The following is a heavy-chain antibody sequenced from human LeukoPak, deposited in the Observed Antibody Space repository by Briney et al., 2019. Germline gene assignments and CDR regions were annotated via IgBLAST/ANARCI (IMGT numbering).Heavy chain of an antibody. CDR2: ISWDGGKT. J-gene: IGHJ4*02. V-gene: IGHV3-43*01. Sequence: GGSLRLSCAASGFTFEDYAMHWVRQVPGKGLEWISLISWDGGKTYYADSVKGRFTISRDNSKNSLYLQMKSPRTEDTALYYCAKDIKMTAAGLIDYWGRGTLVTVSS. CDR3: AKDIKMTAAGLIDY. D-gene: IGHD6-13*01. CDR1: GFTFEDYA.